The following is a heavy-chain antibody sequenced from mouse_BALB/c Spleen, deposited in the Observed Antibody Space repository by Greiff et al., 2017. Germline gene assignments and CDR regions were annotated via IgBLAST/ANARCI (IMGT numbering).Heavy chain of an antibody. CDR1: GYTFTSYY. CDR3: TRGELGRDWFAY. J-gene: IGHJ3*01. V-gene: IGHV1S16*01. D-gene: IGHD4-1*01. Sequence: VQLQQSGAELVKPGASVKLSCKASGYTFTSYYMYWVKQRPGQGLEWIGEINPSNGGTNFNEKFKSKATLTVDKSSSTAYMQLSSLTSEDSAVYYCTRGELGRDWFAYWGQGTLVTVSA. CDR2: INPSNGGT.